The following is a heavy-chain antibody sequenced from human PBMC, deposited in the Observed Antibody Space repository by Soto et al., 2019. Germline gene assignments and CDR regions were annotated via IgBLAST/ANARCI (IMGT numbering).Heavy chain of an antibody. Sequence: QVQLVQSGAEVKKPGASVKVSCKASGYTFTSYDINWVRQATGQGLEWMGWMNPNSGNTGYAQKSXGXXTMTRNTSISTAYMELSSLRSEDTAVYYCARERSSGWDVDYWGQGTLVTVSS. CDR2: MNPNSGNT. CDR1: GYTFTSYD. J-gene: IGHJ4*02. D-gene: IGHD6-19*01. V-gene: IGHV1-8*01. CDR3: ARERSSGWDVDY.